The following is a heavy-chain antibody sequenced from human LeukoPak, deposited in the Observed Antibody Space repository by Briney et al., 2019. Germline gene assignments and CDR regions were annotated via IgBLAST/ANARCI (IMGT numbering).Heavy chain of an antibody. CDR3: ARDHFIAAAGDWYFDL. D-gene: IGHD6-13*01. Sequence: SETLSLTCTVSGGSISSSSYYWGWIRQPPGKGLEWIGSIYYSGSTYYNPSLKSRVTISVDTSKNQFSLKLSSVTAADTAVYYCARDHFIAAAGDWYFDLWGRGTLVTVSS. J-gene: IGHJ2*01. V-gene: IGHV4-39*07. CDR1: GGSISSSSYY. CDR2: IYYSGST.